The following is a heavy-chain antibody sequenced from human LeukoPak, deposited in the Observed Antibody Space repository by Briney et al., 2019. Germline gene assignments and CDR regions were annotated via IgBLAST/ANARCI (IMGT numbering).Heavy chain of an antibody. CDR2: INQGGRES. D-gene: IGHD1-1*01. J-gene: IGHJ4*02. CDR3: ARAATTGTVDY. Sequence: PGGSLRLSCAASGFTFSNYWMSWVRQAPGKGLEWVANINQGGRESYYVDSVEGRFTISRGNADYSLYLQMNSLRAEDTAVYYCARAATTGTVDYWGQGTLVTVSS. CDR1: GFTFSNYW. V-gene: IGHV3-7*04.